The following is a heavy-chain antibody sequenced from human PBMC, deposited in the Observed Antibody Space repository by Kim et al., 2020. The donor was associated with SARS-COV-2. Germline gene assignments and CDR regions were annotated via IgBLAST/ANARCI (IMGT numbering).Heavy chain of an antibody. CDR1: GGTFSSYA. J-gene: IGHJ6*02. V-gene: IGHV1-69*13. CDR3: SRDVGMDIVATPYIVPYSYYGMDV. CDR2: IIPIFGTA. Sequence: SVKVSCKASGGTFSSYAISWVRQAPGQGLEWMGGIIPIFGTANYAQKFQGRVTITADESTSTAYMELSSLRSEDTAVDYCSRDVGMDIVATPYIVPYSYYGMDVWGQGTTVTVSS. D-gene: IGHD5-12*01.